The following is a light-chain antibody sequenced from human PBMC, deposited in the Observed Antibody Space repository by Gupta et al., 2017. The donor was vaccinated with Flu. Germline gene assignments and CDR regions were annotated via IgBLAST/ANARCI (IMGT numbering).Light chain of an antibody. Sequence: DIQMTQSPSSLSAVVGDRVTITCRASQGISNSLVWFQQKPGKAPQSLIFAASTLLSGVPSRFSGGGSGKVFTLTISSLQPEDSATYYCQQDDDNPHTFGQGTKLEIK. CDR2: AAS. J-gene: IGKJ2*01. V-gene: IGKV1-16*01. CDR3: QQDDDNPHT. CDR1: QGISNS.